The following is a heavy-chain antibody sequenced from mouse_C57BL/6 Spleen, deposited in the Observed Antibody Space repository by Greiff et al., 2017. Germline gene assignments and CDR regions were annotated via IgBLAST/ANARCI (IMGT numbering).Heavy chain of an antibody. CDR2: IYPRSGNT. CDR1: GYTFTSYR. J-gene: IGHJ1*03. Sequence: VQLQQSGAELARPGASVKLSCKASGYTFTSYRISWVKQRTGQGLEWIGEIYPRSGNTYYNEKFKGKATLTADKSSSTAYMELRSLTSEDSAVYFCARCDYGSSPYWYFDVWGTGTTVTVSS. D-gene: IGHD1-1*01. V-gene: IGHV1-81*01. CDR3: ARCDYGSSPYWYFDV.